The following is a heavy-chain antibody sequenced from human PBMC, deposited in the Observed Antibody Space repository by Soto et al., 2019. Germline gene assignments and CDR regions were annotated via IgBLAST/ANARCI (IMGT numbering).Heavy chain of an antibody. V-gene: IGHV3-74*01. J-gene: IGHJ4*02. CDR3: ARAPDFFDY. CDR1: GFTFSGYW. CDR2: ISGDGSST. Sequence: EVQLVESGGGLVQPGGSLRLSCAASGFTFSGYWMDWLRQARGKGLVWVARISGDGSSTTYADSVKGRFTISRDNAKNTLYLQINSLRAEDTALYYCARAPDFFDYWGQGTLVTVSS. D-gene: IGHD3-3*01.